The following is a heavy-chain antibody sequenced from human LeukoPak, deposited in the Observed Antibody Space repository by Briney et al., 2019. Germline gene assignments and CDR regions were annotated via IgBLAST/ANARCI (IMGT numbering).Heavy chain of an antibody. CDR1: GYSFILYG. J-gene: IGHJ4*02. CDR3: ARDSYSSSWYEY. D-gene: IGHD6-13*01. Sequence: ASVKVSCKASGYSFILYGISWVRQAPGQGLEWMGWISTSDGTTNYTQKLQGRVTMTTDTSTSTVYMQLGSLRADDTAVYYCARDSYSSSWYEYWGQGTLVTVSS. V-gene: IGHV1-18*01. CDR2: ISTSDGTT.